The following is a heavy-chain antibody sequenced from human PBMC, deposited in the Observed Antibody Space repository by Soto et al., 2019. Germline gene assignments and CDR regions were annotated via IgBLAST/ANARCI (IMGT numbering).Heavy chain of an antibody. CDR2: IGTAGDT. J-gene: IGHJ4*02. Sequence: EVQLVESGGGLVQPGGSLRLSCAASGFTFSSYDMHWVRQATGKGLEWVSAIGTAGDTYYPGSVKGRFTISRENAKNSFYLQMNSLRAEDTAVYYGGRGGRRGLYDTAMVRFDYWGQGTLVTGSS. CDR3: GRGGRRGLYDTAMVRFDY. V-gene: IGHV3-13*01. D-gene: IGHD5-18*01. CDR1: GFTFSSYD.